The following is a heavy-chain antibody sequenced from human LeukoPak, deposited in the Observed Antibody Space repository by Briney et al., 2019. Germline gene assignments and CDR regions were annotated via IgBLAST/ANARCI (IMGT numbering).Heavy chain of an antibody. CDR3: ASLYGSGVQGAFDI. J-gene: IGHJ3*02. D-gene: IGHD3-10*01. CDR1: GGSISSYY. Sequence: PSETLSLTCTVSGGSISSYYWSWIRQPPGKGREWIGYIYYSGSTNYNTSLKSRVTISVDTSKNQFSLKLSSVTAADTAVYYCASLYGSGVQGAFDIWGQGTMVTVSS. V-gene: IGHV4-59*01. CDR2: IYYSGST.